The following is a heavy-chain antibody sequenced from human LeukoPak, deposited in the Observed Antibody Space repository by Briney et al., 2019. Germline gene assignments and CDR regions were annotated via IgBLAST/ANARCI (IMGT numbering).Heavy chain of an antibody. CDR2: INPNSGGT. V-gene: IGHV1-2*02. D-gene: IGHD6-13*01. CDR1: GYTFTGYY. CDR3: ARLGLGSPDAFDI. Sequence: ASVKVSCKASGYTFTGYYMHWVRQAPGQGLEWMGWINPNSGGTNYAQKFQGRVTMTRDMSTSTVYMELSSLRSEDTAVYYCARLGLGSPDAFDIWGQGTMVTVSS. J-gene: IGHJ3*02.